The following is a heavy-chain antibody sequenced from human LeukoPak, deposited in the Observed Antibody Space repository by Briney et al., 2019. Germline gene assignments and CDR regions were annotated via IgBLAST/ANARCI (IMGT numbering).Heavy chain of an antibody. CDR3: ARGAQGGYCSSTSCYVYNWFDP. Sequence: SETLSLTCAVSGGSISSGGYSWSWIRQPPGKGLERIGYIYHSGSTYYNPSLKSRVTISVDRSKNQFSLKLSSVTAADTAVYCCARGAQGGYCSSTSCYVYNWFDPWGQGTLVTVSS. J-gene: IGHJ5*02. V-gene: IGHV4-30-2*01. CDR1: GGSISSGGYS. CDR2: IYHSGST. D-gene: IGHD2-2*01.